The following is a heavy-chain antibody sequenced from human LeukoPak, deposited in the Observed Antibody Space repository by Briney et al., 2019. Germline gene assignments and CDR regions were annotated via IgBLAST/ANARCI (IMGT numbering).Heavy chain of an antibody. CDR1: GFTFSSHS. CDR2: IDSGSGNI. J-gene: IGHJ3*01. CDR3: AREDDDWGPDTLDV. Sequence: QPGGSLRLSCAASGFTFSSHSMNWVRQAPGKGLEWVSYIDSGSGNIYYRDSVKGRFTISRDNAQNSLYLQMDSLRDEDTAVYCCAREDDDWGPDTLDVWSQGTVVTVSS. V-gene: IGHV3-48*02. D-gene: IGHD7-27*01.